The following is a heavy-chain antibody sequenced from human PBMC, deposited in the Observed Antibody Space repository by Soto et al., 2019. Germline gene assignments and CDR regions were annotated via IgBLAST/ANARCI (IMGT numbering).Heavy chain of an antibody. V-gene: IGHV3-30*18. CDR1: GFTFSSYG. Sequence: QVQLVESGGGVVQPGRSLRLSCAASGFTFSSYGMHWVRQAPGKGLEWVAVISYDGNNKYYADSVKGRFTISRDNSKNTLYLQMNSLRAEDTAVYYCAKDLLRYFDWSPLDYWGQGTLVTVSS. D-gene: IGHD3-9*01. CDR2: ISYDGNNK. CDR3: AKDLLRYFDWSPLDY. J-gene: IGHJ4*02.